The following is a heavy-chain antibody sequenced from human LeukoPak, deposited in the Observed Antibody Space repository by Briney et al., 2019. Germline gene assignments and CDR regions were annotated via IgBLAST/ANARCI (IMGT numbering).Heavy chain of an antibody. V-gene: IGHV3-74*01. CDR3: AKDFRDYYDSSGDY. CDR1: GFTFSRHW. Sequence: PGGSLRLSCAASGFTFSRHWMHWVRQAQGTGLVWVSSIISDGSSTSYADSVKGRFTISRDNAKNTLYLQMNSLRAEDTAVYYCAKDFRDYYDSSGDYWGQGTLVTVSS. D-gene: IGHD3-22*01. J-gene: IGHJ4*02. CDR2: IISDGSST.